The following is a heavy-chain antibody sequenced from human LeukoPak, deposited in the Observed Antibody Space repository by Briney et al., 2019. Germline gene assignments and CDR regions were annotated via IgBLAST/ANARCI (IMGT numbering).Heavy chain of an antibody. J-gene: IGHJ1*01. CDR3: AREEDGSIGFSDSFQH. CDR2: ISSSSSYI. D-gene: IGHD5-24*01. CDR1: GFTFSSYS. V-gene: IGHV3-21*01. Sequence: GGSLRLSCAASGFTFSSYSMNWVRQAPGKGLEWVSSISSSSSYIYYADSVKGRFTISRDNAKNSLYLQMNSLRAEDTAVYYCAREEDGSIGFSDSFQHWGQGTLVTVSS.